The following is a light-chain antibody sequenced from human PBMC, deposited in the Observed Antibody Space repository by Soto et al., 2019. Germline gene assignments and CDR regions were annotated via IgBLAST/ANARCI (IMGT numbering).Light chain of an antibody. J-gene: IGLJ1*01. CDR1: SSDVGDYNS. CDR3: SSYTSSSTLYV. Sequence: QSAPTQPASVSGSPGQSITISCTGTSSDVGDYNSVSWYQQHPGKAPKLMIYDVSNRPSGVSNRFSGSKSGNTASLTISGLQAEDEADYYCSSYTSSSTLYVFGTGTKLTVL. V-gene: IGLV2-14*01. CDR2: DVS.